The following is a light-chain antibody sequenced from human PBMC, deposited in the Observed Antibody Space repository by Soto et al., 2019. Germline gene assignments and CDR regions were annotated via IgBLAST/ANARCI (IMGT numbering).Light chain of an antibody. CDR1: QSVSSSY. Sequence: VLTQSLGTLSLSRGERATLSCRASQSVSSSYLAWYQQKPSQAPRLLIYGASSRATGIPDRFSGSGSGTDFTLTISRLEPEDFAVYYCQQYSSSRTFGQGTKVDIK. V-gene: IGKV3-20*01. CDR3: QQYSSSRT. J-gene: IGKJ1*01. CDR2: GAS.